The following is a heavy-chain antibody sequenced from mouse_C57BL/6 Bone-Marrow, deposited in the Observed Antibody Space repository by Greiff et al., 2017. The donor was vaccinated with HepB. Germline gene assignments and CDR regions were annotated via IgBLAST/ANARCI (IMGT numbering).Heavy chain of an antibody. Sequence: VQLQQSGAELVKPGASVKISCKASGYAFSSYWMNWVKQRPGKGLEWIGQIYPGDGDTNYNGKFKGKATLTADKSSSTAYMQLSSLTSEDSAVYFCARPYYGFYAMDYWGQGTSVTVSS. D-gene: IGHD2-9*01. V-gene: IGHV1-80*01. J-gene: IGHJ4*01. CDR2: IYPGDGDT. CDR1: GYAFSSYW. CDR3: ARPYYGFYAMDY.